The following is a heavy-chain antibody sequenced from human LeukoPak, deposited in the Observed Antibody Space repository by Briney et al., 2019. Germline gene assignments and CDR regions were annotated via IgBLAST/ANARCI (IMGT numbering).Heavy chain of an antibody. Sequence: SVKVSCKASGGTFSSYAISWVRQAPGQGLEWMGGIIPIFGTANYAQKLQGRVTMTTDTSTSTAYMELSRLRSDDTAVYYCARVLDLWQWLVHGYWGQGTLVTVSS. CDR3: ARVLDLWQWLVHGY. D-gene: IGHD6-19*01. V-gene: IGHV1-69*05. CDR2: IIPIFGTA. CDR1: GGTFSSYA. J-gene: IGHJ4*02.